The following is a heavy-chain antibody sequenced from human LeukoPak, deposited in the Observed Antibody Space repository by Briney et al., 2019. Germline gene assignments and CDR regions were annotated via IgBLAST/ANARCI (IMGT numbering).Heavy chain of an antibody. CDR2: INSDGSAT. CDR3: ASGFSDISGST. D-gene: IGHD6-19*01. CDR1: GFTFRRYW. Sequence: PGGSLRLSCEASGFTFRRYWMHWVRQTPGKGLVWVSHINSDGSATNYADSVKGRFSISRDNAKNTLYLQMNSLRAEDTAVYYCASGFSDISGSTWGQGTLVTVSS. J-gene: IGHJ5*02. V-gene: IGHV3-74*01.